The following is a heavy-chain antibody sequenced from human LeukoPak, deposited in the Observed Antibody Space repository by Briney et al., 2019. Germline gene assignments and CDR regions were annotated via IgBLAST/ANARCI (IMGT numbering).Heavy chain of an antibody. CDR1: GFTFSSYT. V-gene: IGHV4-34*01. CDR3: ARPTSGK. J-gene: IGHJ4*02. CDR2: INHSGST. Sequence: GSLRLSCVASGFTFSSYTINWIRQPPGKGLEWIGEINHSGSTNYNPSLKSRVTISVDTSKNQFSLKLSSVTAADTAVYYCARPTSGKWGQGTLVTVSS.